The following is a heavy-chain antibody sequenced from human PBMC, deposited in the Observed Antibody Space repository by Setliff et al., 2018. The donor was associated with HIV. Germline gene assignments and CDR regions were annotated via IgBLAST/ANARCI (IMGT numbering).Heavy chain of an antibody. D-gene: IGHD4-17*01. CDR3: VRDDYGYNGKGFDY. CDR2: IYYNGNT. V-gene: IGHV4-39*02. CDR1: GGSISSTTYW. J-gene: IGHJ4*02. Sequence: SETLSLTCTVSGGSISSTTYWWGWIRQPPGKGLEWIGTIYYNGNTFYDPSLKSRVTISIDMSNNQISLRLSSVTTADTAMYYCVRDDYGYNGKGFDYWGPGTLVTVSS.